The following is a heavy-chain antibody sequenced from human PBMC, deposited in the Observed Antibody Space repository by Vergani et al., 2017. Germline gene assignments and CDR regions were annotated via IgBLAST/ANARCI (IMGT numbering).Heavy chain of an antibody. CDR2: IHTGGST. J-gene: IGHJ4*02. Sequence: QVKLQESGPGLLKPSQTLSLTCTVSGESIRSGSHYWRWIRQPAGKGPEWIGHIHTGGSTDLNPSFKSRVSIPVDTSKSQFSLKLNSVTVAHTAVYYCARSRPYCTSGSCPAIWGQGTLVTVSS. CDR1: GESIRSGSHY. V-gene: IGHV4-61*02. D-gene: IGHD2-15*01. CDR3: ARSRPYCTSGSCPAI.